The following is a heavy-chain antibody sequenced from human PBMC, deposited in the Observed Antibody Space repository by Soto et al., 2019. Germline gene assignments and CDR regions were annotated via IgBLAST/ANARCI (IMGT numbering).Heavy chain of an antibody. CDR2: VFYDGTNK. Sequence: GGSVRLSCAASGFTFRQFVMHWVRQAPGKGLEWVAAVFYDGTNKYSADAVKGRFTISRDNSKNILYLQMNSLRAEDTAVYYCARGFAPRYYFDYWGQGTLVTVSS. J-gene: IGHJ4*02. CDR1: GFTFRQFV. CDR3: ARGFAPRYYFDY. V-gene: IGHV3-30-3*01.